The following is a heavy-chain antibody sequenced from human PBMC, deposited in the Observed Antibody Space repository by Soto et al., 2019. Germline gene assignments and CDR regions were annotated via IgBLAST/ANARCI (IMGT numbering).Heavy chain of an antibody. Sequence: QVQLVQSGAEVKKPGSSLKVSCKVFGETLNSNPICWVRQAPGQGLEWVGGIVPLSDRTNYSQELQGRVTVTAGGSTSTVYMELSNLKSDDTAVYYCARKSGRDCHSGGGCFSIDVWGQGSLITVSS. V-gene: IGHV1-69*01. CDR3: ARKSGRDCHSGGGCFSIDV. D-gene: IGHD2-15*01. CDR1: GETLNSNP. J-gene: IGHJ4*02. CDR2: IVPLSDRT.